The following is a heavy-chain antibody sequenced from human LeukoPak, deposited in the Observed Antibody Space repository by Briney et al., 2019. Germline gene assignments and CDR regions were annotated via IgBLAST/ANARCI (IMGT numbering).Heavy chain of an antibody. J-gene: IGHJ5*02. Sequence: SETLSLTCTVSGGSISSSYWSWFRQPAGKGLEWIGRIHFSETTNNDPSLKSRVTLLLDTSKNRFSLNMTSVTAADTAVYYCARGGFAPLDLWGQGILVTVSS. D-gene: IGHD3-16*01. CDR3: ARGGFAPLDL. CDR2: IHFSETT. V-gene: IGHV4-4*07. CDR1: GGSISSSY.